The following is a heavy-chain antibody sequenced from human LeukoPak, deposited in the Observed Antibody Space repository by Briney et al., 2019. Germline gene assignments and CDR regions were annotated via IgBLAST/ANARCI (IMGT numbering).Heavy chain of an antibody. CDR2: IYNSGST. D-gene: IGHD2-8*01. J-gene: IGHJ6*03. Sequence: SETLSRTCTVSGGSISSSSYYWGWLRQPPGKGLEWIGSIYNSGSTYYNPSLKSRVTISVDTSKNQFSLKLSSVTAADTAVYYCARSGYCTNAVCYYYYYYYMDVWGKGTTVTVSS. CDR1: GGSISSSSYY. CDR3: ARSGYCTNAVCYYYYYYYMDV. V-gene: IGHV4-39*07.